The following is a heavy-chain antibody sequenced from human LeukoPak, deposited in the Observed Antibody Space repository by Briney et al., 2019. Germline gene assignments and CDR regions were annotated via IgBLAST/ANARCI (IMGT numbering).Heavy chain of an antibody. Sequence: ASVKVSCKASGYTFTGYYMHWVRQAPGQGLEWMGWINPNSGGTNYAQKFQGRVTMTRDTSISTAYMELSRLRSDDTAVYYCARDLALLWFGVTDYWGQGTLVTVSS. D-gene: IGHD3-10*01. CDR2: INPNSGGT. J-gene: IGHJ4*02. V-gene: IGHV1-2*02. CDR3: ARDLALLWFGVTDY. CDR1: GYTFTGYY.